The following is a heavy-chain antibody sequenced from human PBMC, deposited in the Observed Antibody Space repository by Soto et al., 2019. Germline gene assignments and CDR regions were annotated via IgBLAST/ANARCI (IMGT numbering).Heavy chain of an antibody. V-gene: IGHV3-23*01. D-gene: IGHD2-2*01. CDR2: FSGSGGNI. CDR3: AKDPPWTVGPLAMDV. CDR1: VCPSSTHA. J-gene: IGHJ6*02. Sequence: AVSLRLSCVASVCPSSTHAMSGVRKAPGKGLEWVSTFSGSGGNIYYAESVKGRLTISRDDSKNTLYLQMNSLRVEDTAVYYCAKDPPWTVGPLAMDVWGQGNTVTVS.